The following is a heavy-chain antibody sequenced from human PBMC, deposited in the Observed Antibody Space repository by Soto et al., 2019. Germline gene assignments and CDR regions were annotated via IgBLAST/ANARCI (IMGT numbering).Heavy chain of an antibody. CDR3: ARDQTGYSYGYGLGY. D-gene: IGHD5-18*01. Sequence: EVQLVESGGGLVKPGGSLRLSCAASGFTFSSYSMNWVRQAPGKGLEWVSSITSSSSYISYADSVKGRFTISRDNAKNSRYLQRNRLRGEETAVYYSARDQTGYSYGYGLGYWGQGTLVTVSS. V-gene: IGHV3-21*01. CDR1: GFTFSSYS. CDR2: ITSSSSYI. J-gene: IGHJ4*02.